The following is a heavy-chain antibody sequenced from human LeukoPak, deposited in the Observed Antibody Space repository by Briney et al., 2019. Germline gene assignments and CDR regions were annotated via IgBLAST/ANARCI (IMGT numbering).Heavy chain of an antibody. V-gene: IGHV3-23*01. CDR3: AKDGGLLLTADYVWGPDY. D-gene: IGHD3-10*02. CDR1: GFSFSTYA. J-gene: IGHJ4*02. Sequence: PGGSPRLSCAASGFSFSTYAMTWVRQAPGKGLEWVSSITAKSGSAYYADSVKGRFIVSRDNSKSTLVLQMNSLRAEDTATYYCAKDGGLLLTADYVWGPDYWGQGTLVTVSS. CDR2: ITAKSGSA.